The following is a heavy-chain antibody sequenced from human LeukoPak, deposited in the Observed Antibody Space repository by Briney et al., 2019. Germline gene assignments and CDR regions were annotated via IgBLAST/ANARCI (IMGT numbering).Heavy chain of an antibody. V-gene: IGHV4-61*02. D-gene: IGHD4-17*01. Sequence: PSETLSLTCTVSGGSISSATYYWSWIRQPAGKGLEWIGRIDTSGSTNYNPSLKSRVTISVDTSKNQFSLKLSSVTAADTAVYYCARREPVTLFDYWGQGTLVTVSS. J-gene: IGHJ4*02. CDR3: ARREPVTLFDY. CDR1: GGSISSATYY. CDR2: IDTSGST.